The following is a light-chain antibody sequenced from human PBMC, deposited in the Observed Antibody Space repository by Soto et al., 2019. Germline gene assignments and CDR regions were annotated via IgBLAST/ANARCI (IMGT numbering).Light chain of an antibody. J-gene: IGKJ2*01. CDR3: QQTYSPPFT. CDR2: AAS. CDR1: EAISSW. V-gene: IGKV1-12*01. Sequence: DIQMTQSPSSVSASVGDSVIITCRASEAISSWLAWYQLKPGKPPKLLISAASSLQSGVPSRFSGGGSGTDFTLTITNLQPEDFATYYCQQTYSPPFTFGPGTTLQIK.